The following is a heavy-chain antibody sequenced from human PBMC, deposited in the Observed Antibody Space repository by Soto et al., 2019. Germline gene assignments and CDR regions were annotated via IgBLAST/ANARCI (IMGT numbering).Heavy chain of an antibody. V-gene: IGHV3-9*01. Sequence: GGSLRLSCAASGFTFDDYAMHWVRQAPGKGLEWVSGISWNSGSIGYADSVKGRFTISRDNAKNSLYLQMNSLRAEDTALYYCAKDTYYDYLWGSYRPYYYYYYMDVWGKGTTVTVSS. CDR3: AKDTYYDYLWGSYRPYYYYYYMDV. CDR1: GFTFDDYA. J-gene: IGHJ6*03. CDR2: ISWNSGSI. D-gene: IGHD3-16*02.